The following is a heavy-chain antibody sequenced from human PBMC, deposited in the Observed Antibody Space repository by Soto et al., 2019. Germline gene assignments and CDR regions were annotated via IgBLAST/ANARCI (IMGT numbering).Heavy chain of an antibody. V-gene: IGHV3-30-3*01. CDR1: GFTFSSYA. CDR3: ARVASQLHYDNSSGYLYNGYFHH. CDR2: ISYDGSNK. Sequence: PGGSLRLSCAASGFTFSSYAMHWVRQAPGKGLEWVAVISYDGSNKYYADSVKGRFTISRDNSKNTLYLQMNSLRAEDTAVYYCARVASQLHYDNSSGYLYNGYFHHWGEGTQVTVSS. J-gene: IGHJ1*01. D-gene: IGHD3-22*01.